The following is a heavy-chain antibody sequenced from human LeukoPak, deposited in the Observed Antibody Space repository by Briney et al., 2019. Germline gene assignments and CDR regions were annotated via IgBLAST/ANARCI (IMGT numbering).Heavy chain of an antibody. CDR2: ISTYNGNT. D-gene: IGHD1-26*01. Sequence: ASVKVSCKASGYIFTTYDISWVRQAPGRGLEWMGWISTYNGNTNYAQNLRGRVTMTTDTSTSTAYMEVRSLRSDDTAVYYCARGSGSSTYGMDVWGQGTTVTVSS. CDR1: GYIFTTYD. V-gene: IGHV1-18*01. J-gene: IGHJ6*02. CDR3: ARGSGSSTYGMDV.